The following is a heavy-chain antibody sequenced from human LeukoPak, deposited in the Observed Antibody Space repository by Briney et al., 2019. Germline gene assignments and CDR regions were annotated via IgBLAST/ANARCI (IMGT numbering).Heavy chain of an antibody. CDR3: ARDRRVVVPAADYYYYYGMDV. CDR2: IYTSGST. J-gene: IGHJ6*02. Sequence: SETLSLTCTVSGGSISSYYWSWIRQPAGKGLEWIGRIYTSGSTYYNPSLKSRVTISVDTSKNQFSLKLSSVTAADTAVYYCARDRRVVVPAADYYYYYGMDVWGQGTTVTVSS. D-gene: IGHD2-2*01. CDR1: GGSISSYY. V-gene: IGHV4-4*07.